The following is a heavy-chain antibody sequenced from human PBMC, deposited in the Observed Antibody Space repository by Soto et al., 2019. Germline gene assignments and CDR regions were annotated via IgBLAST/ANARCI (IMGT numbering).Heavy chain of an antibody. CDR2: IIPIFGTA. Sequence: ASVKVSCKASGGTFSSYAISWVRQAPGQGLEWMGGIIPIFGTANYAQKFQGRVTITADESTSTAYMELSSLRSEDTAVYYCASHGDITHIPYGGDAWGQGNTVTVSS. CDR1: GGTFSSYA. J-gene: IGHJ6*02. V-gene: IGHV1-69*13. CDR3: ASHGDITHIPYGGDA. D-gene: IGHD2-2*02.